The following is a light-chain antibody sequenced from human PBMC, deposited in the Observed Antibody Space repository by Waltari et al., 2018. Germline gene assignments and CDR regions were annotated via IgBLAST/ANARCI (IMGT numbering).Light chain of an antibody. Sequence: EIVMTQSQATLSLSPGERATLSCRASQSVSSSLAWYQKKPGQAPRLLIYGASSRATGIPDRFSGSGSGTEFTLTISSLEPEDVAVYYCQQNSNWPFTFGPGTKLDI. CDR3: QQNSNWPFT. J-gene: IGKJ3*01. CDR1: QSVSSS. V-gene: IGKV3D-15*01. CDR2: GAS.